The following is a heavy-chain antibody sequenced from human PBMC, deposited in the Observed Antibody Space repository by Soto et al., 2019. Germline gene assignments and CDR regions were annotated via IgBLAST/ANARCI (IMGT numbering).Heavy chain of an antibody. CDR1: GGSVSSGSYY. V-gene: IGHV4-61*01. Sequence: PSETLSLTCTASGGSVSSGSYYWSWIRQPPGKGLEWIGYIYYSGSTNYNPSLKSRVTISVDTSKNQFSLKLSSVTAADTAVYYCARGEYDFWSGSRSYYGSGSFLNFDYWGQGTLVTVSS. D-gene: IGHD3-10*01. CDR3: ARGEYDFWSGSRSYYGSGSFLNFDY. CDR2: IYYSGST. J-gene: IGHJ4*02.